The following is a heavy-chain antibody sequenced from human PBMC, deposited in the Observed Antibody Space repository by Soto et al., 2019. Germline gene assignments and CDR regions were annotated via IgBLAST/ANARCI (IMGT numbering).Heavy chain of an antibody. CDR1: GFTFSSYA. CDR2: ISGTGGST. D-gene: IGHD3-22*01. Sequence: PGGSLRLSCAASGFTFSSYAMSRVRQAPGKGLEWVSTISGTGGSTYYPDSVKGRFTISRDNSKNTVYLQMNSLRAEDAAVYYCAKEMTSGYYLFDYWGQGTLVTVSS. J-gene: IGHJ4*02. V-gene: IGHV3-23*01. CDR3: AKEMTSGYYLFDY.